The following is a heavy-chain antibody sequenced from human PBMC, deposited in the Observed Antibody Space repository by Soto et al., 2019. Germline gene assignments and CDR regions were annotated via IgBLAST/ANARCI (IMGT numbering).Heavy chain of an antibody. CDR2: ISYDGSNK. CDR1: GFTFSSYA. D-gene: IGHD6-19*01. J-gene: IGHJ4*02. Sequence: GSLRLSCAASGFTFSSYAMHWVRQAPGKGLEWVAVISYDGSNKYYADSVKGRFTISRDNSKNTLYLQMNSLRAEDTAVYYCARESVAVAGAFDYWREGTLVTVSS. CDR3: ARESVAVAGAFDY. V-gene: IGHV3-30-3*01.